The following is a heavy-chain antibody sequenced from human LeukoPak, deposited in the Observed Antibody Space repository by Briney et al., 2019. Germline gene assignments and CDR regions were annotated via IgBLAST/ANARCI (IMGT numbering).Heavy chain of an antibody. Sequence: GGSLRLSCAASGFTFSSYAMSWVRQAPGKGLEWVSAISGSGGSTYYADSVKGRFTISRDNSKNTLYLQMNSLRAEDTAVYYCAKVRVLWRVGATNDYWGQGTLVTVSS. D-gene: IGHD1-26*01. J-gene: IGHJ4*02. CDR2: ISGSGGST. CDR3: AKVRVLWRVGATNDY. CDR1: GFTFSSYA. V-gene: IGHV3-23*01.